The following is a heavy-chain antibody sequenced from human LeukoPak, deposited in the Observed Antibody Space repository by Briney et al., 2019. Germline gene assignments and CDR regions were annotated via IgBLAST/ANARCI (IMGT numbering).Heavy chain of an antibody. CDR3: STSGYNWDYFDY. D-gene: IGHD3-22*01. J-gene: IGHJ4*02. Sequence: PGGSLRLSCAASGFTFTNAWMTWVRQAPGKGLEWLGRIKRESDGGTTDYAAPVKGRFTISRDEYKNTLYLQMNSLKTEDTAVYYCSTSGYNWDYFDYWGQGTLVTVSS. CDR2: IKRESDGGTT. CDR1: GFTFTNAW. V-gene: IGHV3-15*01.